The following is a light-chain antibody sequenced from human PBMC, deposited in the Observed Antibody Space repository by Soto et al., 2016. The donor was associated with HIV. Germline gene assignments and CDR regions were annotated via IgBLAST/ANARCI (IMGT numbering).Light chain of an antibody. CDR2: AAS. J-gene: IGKJ4*01. Sequence: DILLTQSPSFLSASVGDRVTITCRASQDINTSFAWYQQKPGKAPELLIYAASTLYSGVPSRFSGSGSGTEFTLTINSLQPEDVATYYCQHLKTYPLTFGGGPSWRSN. V-gene: IGKV1-9*01. CDR1: QDINTS. CDR3: QHLKTYPLT.